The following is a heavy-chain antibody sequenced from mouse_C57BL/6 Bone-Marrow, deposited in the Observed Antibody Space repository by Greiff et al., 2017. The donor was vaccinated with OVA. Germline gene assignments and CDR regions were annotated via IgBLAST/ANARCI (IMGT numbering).Heavy chain of an antibody. J-gene: IGHJ2*01. V-gene: IGHV14-2*01. CDR1: GFNIKDYY. Sequence: EVKLQQSGAELVKPGASVKLSCTASGFNIKDYYMHWVKQRTEQGLEWIGRIDPEDGVTKYAPKFQGKATLTADTSSNTAYLQLSSLTSEDTAVYYCARYYYGSNYFDYWGQGTTLTVSS. CDR2: IDPEDGVT. D-gene: IGHD1-1*01. CDR3: ARYYYGSNYFDY.